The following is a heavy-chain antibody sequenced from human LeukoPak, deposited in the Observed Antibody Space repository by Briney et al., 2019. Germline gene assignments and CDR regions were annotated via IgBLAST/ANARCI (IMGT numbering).Heavy chain of an antibody. CDR2: IKQDGSDK. CDR1: GFTFSSYW. CDR3: ARGRRYDILTGYSY. Sequence: GGSLRLSCTASGFTFSSYWMSWVRQAPGKGLEWVANIKQDGSDKYYVDSVKGRFTISRDNAKNSLYLQMNSLRAEDTALYYCARGRRYDILTGYSYWGQRTLVTVSS. V-gene: IGHV3-7*03. D-gene: IGHD3-9*01. J-gene: IGHJ4*02.